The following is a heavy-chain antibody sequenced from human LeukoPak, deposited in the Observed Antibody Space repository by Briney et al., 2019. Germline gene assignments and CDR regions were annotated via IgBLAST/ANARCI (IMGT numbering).Heavy chain of an antibody. V-gene: IGHV4-4*02. D-gene: IGHD2-2*01. CDR3: GRGAPGYCSTTSCSIIPN. CDR2: IFHSGST. Sequence: SETLSLTCAVSGGSISSSNWWNWVRQPPGKGLEWIGEIFHSGSTNYNPSLTGRVTISVDKSKNQFSLILTSVTAADTAVYYCGRGAPGYCSTTSCSIIPNWGQGTLVTVSS. CDR1: GGSISSSNW. J-gene: IGHJ4*02.